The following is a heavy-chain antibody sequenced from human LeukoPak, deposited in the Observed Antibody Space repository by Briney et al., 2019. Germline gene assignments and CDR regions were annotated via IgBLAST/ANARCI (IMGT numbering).Heavy chain of an antibody. CDR1: GGSFSGYY. CDR2: INHSGST. CDR3: ARDSGSYYHGMDV. J-gene: IGHJ6*02. Sequence: PSETLSLTCAVYGGSFSGYYWSWIRQPPGKGLEWIGEINHSGSTNYNPSLKSRVTISVDTSKNQFSLKLSSVTAADTAVYYCARDSGSYYHGMDVWGQGTTVTVSS. D-gene: IGHD1-26*01. V-gene: IGHV4-34*09.